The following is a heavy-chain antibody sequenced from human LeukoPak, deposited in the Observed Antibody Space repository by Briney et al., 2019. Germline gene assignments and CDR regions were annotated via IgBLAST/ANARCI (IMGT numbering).Heavy chain of an antibody. CDR2: ITRNGGST. CDR1: GFTFDEYG. D-gene: IGHD4-17*01. Sequence: RTGGSLRLSCAASGFTFDEYGMSWVRQAPGKGLEWVCGITRNGGSTGYADSVKGRFTISRDNSKNTLYLHMNSLRAEDTAVYYCAKDLTTVTTGDYWGQGTLVAVSS. V-gene: IGHV3-20*04. CDR3: AKDLTTVTTGDY. J-gene: IGHJ4*02.